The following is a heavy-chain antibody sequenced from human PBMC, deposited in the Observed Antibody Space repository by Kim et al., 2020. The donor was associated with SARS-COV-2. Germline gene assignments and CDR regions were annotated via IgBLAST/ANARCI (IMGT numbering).Heavy chain of an antibody. V-gene: IGHV3-33*01. CDR3: ARDLWGKYSYGTYCSYLDS. CDR1: GFSFSTYG. CDR2: IWHDGSQE. J-gene: IGHJ4*02. D-gene: IGHD3-10*01. Sequence: GGSLRLSCAASGFSFSTYGFHWVRQAPGKGLEWVAVIWHDGSQEYYADSVKGRFTVSRDNSKNTVYLQMNSLRAEDTSLYYCARDLWGKYSYGTYCSYLDSWGQGTLVTVSS.